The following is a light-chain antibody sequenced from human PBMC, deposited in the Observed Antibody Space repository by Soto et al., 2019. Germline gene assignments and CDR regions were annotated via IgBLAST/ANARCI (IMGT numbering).Light chain of an antibody. CDR1: SSNIGNNA. CDR3: ASWDDTLSGVV. J-gene: IGLJ3*02. CDR2: YDD. Sequence: QSVLTQPPWVSGAPGQRVTIFCSGSSSNIGNNAVNWYQQLPGKPPRALIYYDDLLPSGVSKRFSGSKSGTSVSLAISGLQSDDEGDYYCASWDDTLSGVVFGGGTKLTVL. V-gene: IGLV1-36*01.